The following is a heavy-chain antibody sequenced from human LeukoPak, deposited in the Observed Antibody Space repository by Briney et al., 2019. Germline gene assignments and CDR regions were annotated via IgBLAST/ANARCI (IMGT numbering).Heavy chain of an antibody. V-gene: IGHV4-39*01. CDR1: FGSISNRNSY. J-gene: IGHJ5*02. CDR3: ASANDYSLYRRFDP. Sequence: SGTLSLTCTVSFGSISNRNSYWGWIRQPPGKGLEWIGDIYYNGNAYYNPSLKSRVTISIDTSKNQFSLKVNSVTASDTAVYYCASANDYSLYRRFDPWGQGTLVTVSS. D-gene: IGHD4-11*01. CDR2: IYYNGNA.